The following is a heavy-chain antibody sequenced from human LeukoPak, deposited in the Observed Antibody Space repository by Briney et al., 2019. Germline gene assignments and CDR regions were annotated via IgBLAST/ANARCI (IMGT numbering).Heavy chain of an antibody. CDR3: ATGGMTDSIGYYFAHRFFRH. V-gene: IGHV1-24*01. J-gene: IGHJ1*01. CDR2: FDPENGET. Sequence: ASVKVSCKVSGHTLRELAMHWVRQAPGKGLEWMGGFDPENGETSYAQKFQGRVTMTEDTSTGTAYMELSSLRSEDTALYYCATGGMTDSIGYYFAHRFFRHWGQGTLVTVS. CDR1: GHTLRELA. D-gene: IGHD3-22*01.